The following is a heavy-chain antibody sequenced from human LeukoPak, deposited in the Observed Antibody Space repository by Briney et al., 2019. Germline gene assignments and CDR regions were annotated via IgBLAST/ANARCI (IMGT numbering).Heavy chain of an antibody. J-gene: IGHJ5*02. CDR2: TYYRSKWYN. Sequence: SQTLSLTCAISGDSVSSNSAAWNWIRQSPSRGLEWLGMTYYRSKWYNDYAVSVKSRITINPDTSKNQFSLHLNSVTPEDTAVDYCAKSGGLDISGWYVRSSWFDPWGQGTLVTVSS. D-gene: IGHD6-19*01. CDR3: AKSGGLDISGWYVRSSWFDP. CDR1: GDSVSSNSAA. V-gene: IGHV6-1*01.